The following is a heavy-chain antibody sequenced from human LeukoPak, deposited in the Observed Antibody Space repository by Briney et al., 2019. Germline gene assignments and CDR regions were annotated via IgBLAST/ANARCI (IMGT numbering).Heavy chain of an antibody. Sequence: GGSLRLSCEASKFTFSNYWMSWVRQAPGKGLEWVANIKDDGTQKNYVDFVRGRFTISRDNAKASLFLQMNSLSSEDTAVYYCARRNAGTWWSFDSWGQGTLVTVSS. D-gene: IGHD2-15*01. CDR1: KFTFSNYW. J-gene: IGHJ4*02. CDR3: ARRNAGTWWSFDS. CDR2: IKDDGTQK. V-gene: IGHV3-7*01.